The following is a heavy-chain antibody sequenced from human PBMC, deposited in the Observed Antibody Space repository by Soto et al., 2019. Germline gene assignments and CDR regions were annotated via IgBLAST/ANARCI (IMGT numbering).Heavy chain of an antibody. J-gene: IGHJ4*02. CDR2: IYSGGST. D-gene: IGHD6-13*01. CDR1: GFTVSSNY. Sequence: EVQLVESGGGLVQPGGSLRLSCAASGFTVSSNYMSWVRLAPGKGLEWVSVIYSGGSTYYADSVKGRFTISRHNSKNTLYLQMNSLRAEDTAVYYCARAGSSSWYYFDYWGQGTLVTVSS. CDR3: ARAGSSSWYYFDY. V-gene: IGHV3-53*04.